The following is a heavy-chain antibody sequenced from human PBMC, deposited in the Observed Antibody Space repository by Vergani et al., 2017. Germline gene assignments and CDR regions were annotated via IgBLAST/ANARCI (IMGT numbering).Heavy chain of an antibody. V-gene: IGHV3-9*01. D-gene: IGHD5-12*01. CDR3: AKLVAGDFDY. CDR1: GFTFSSYG. CDR2: ISWNSGSI. J-gene: IGHJ4*02. Sequence: VQLVESGGGVVQPGRSLRLSCAASGFTFSSYGMHWVRQAPGKGLEWVSGISWNSGSIGYADSVKGRFTISRDNAKNSLYLQMNSLRAEDTALYYCAKLVAGDFDYWGQGTLVTVSS.